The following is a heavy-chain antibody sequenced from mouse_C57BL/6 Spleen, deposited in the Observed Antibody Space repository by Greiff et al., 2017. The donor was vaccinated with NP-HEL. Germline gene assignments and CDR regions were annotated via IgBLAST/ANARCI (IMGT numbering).Heavy chain of an antibody. V-gene: IGHV1-55*01. Sequence: QVQLQQPGAELVKPGASVKMSCTASGYTFTSYWITWVKQRPGQGLEWIGDIYPGSGSTNYNEKFKSKATLTVDTSSSTAYMQLSSLTSEDSAVYYCYSSGYRYAMDYWGQGTSVTVSS. J-gene: IGHJ4*01. CDR3: YSSGYRYAMDY. D-gene: IGHD3-2*02. CDR1: GYTFTSYW. CDR2: IYPGSGST.